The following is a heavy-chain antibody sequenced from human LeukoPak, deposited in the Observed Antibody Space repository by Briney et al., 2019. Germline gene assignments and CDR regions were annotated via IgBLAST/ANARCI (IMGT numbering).Heavy chain of an antibody. CDR2: IYTSGST. CDR1: GNSISSYY. V-gene: IGHV4-4*07. Sequence: PSETLSLTCTVSGNSISSYYWRWIRRPAGKGLEWIGRIYTSGSTNYSPSLKSRVTMSVDTSKNQFALKLSSVTAADTAVYYCAREGTGGDYTNGDLYYSSYGMDVWGQGTKVTVSS. J-gene: IGHJ6*02. D-gene: IGHD2-8*02. CDR3: AREGTGGDYTNGDLYYSSYGMDV.